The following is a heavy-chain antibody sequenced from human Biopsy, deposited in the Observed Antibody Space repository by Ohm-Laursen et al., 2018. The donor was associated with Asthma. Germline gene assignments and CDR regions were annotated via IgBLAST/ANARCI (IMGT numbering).Heavy chain of an antibody. Sequence: SQTLSLTCLVSGGSINIGDYYWSWIRQHPVTGLEWIGYIYYSGSTYYNPSLKSRVSISLDTSKNQFSLSLTSVTAADTAVYYCARTTYGDDGFDPWGQGTLVTVSS. D-gene: IGHD4-17*01. CDR1: GGSINIGDYY. J-gene: IGHJ5*02. V-gene: IGHV4-31*03. CDR3: ARTTYGDDGFDP. CDR2: IYYSGST.